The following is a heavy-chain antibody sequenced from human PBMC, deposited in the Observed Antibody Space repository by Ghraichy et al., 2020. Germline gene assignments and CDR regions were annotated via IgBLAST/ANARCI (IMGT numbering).Heavy chain of an antibody. CDR3: AKQLWDTDYYYYYGMDV. D-gene: IGHD5-18*01. V-gene: IGHV4-59*08. CDR1: GGSISSYY. CDR2: IYYSGNT. Sequence: SQTLSLTCTVSGGSISSYYWSWIRQPPGKGLEWIGYIYYSGNTNYNPSLKSRVTISVDTSKNQFSLKLSSVTAADTAVYYCAKQLWDTDYYYYYGMDVWGQGTTVTVSS. J-gene: IGHJ6*02.